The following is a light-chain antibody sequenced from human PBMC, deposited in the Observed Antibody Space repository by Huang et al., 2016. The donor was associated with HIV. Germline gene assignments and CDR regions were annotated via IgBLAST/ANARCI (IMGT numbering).Light chain of an antibody. V-gene: IGKV3-15*01. J-gene: IGKJ1*01. CDR3: QQYNNWPPT. CDR1: PSVSSD. CDR2: GAS. Sequence: EIVMTQSPATLSVSPGERATLSCRASPSVSSDLAWYQQKPGQPPRLLIFGASTRATGVPARFSGSGSGTEFTRTISSLQSEGFAVYYCQQYNNWPPTFGQGTKVEIK.